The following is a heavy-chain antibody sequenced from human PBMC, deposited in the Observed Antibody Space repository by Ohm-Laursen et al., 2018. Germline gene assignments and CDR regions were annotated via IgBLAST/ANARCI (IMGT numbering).Heavy chain of an antibody. V-gene: IGHV3-23*01. D-gene: IGHD2-2*02. CDR1: GFTFSSYA. Sequence: GSLRLSCAASGFTFSSYAMSWVRQAPGKGLEWVSAISGSGGSTYYADSVKGRFTISRDNSKNRLYLQMNSLRAEDTAVYYCTKDEIVVIPAPIRGLDYYYGMDVWGQGTTVTVSS. CDR3: TKDEIVVIPAPIRGLDYYYGMDV. CDR2: ISGSGGST. J-gene: IGHJ6*02.